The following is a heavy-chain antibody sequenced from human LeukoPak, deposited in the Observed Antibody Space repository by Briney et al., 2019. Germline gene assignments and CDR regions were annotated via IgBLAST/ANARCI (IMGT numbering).Heavy chain of an antibody. CDR2: INPNSGGT. CDR3: ARDRVRGVIRGNWFDP. V-gene: IGHV1-2*02. D-gene: IGHD3-10*01. J-gene: IGHJ5*02. Sequence: ASVKVSCKASGYTFTSYGISWVRQAPGQGLEWMGWINPNSGGTNYAQKFQGRVTMTRDTSISTAYMELSRLRSDDTAVYYCARDRVRGVIRGNWFDPWGQGTLVTVSS. CDR1: GYTFTSYG.